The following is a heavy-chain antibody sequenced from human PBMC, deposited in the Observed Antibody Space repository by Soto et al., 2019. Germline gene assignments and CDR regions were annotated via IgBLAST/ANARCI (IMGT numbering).Heavy chain of an antibody. J-gene: IGHJ4*02. V-gene: IGHV3-30*03. CDR1: GFTFSTYG. Sequence: QVELVESGGGVVQPGRSLRLSCAASGFTFSTYGMHWVRQAPGKGLEWAAVISYDGSNKYYADSVKGRFSISRDNSKNPLNRQMNSLRAEDTAVYDCSIVRGEVDAARVQGAYWGQGTLVTVSS. D-gene: IGHD3-10*01. CDR2: ISYDGSNK. CDR3: SIVRGEVDAARVQGAY.